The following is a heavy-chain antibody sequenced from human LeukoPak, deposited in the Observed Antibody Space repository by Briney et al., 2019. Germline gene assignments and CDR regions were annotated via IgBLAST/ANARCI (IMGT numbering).Heavy chain of an antibody. CDR3: ARGGGYSYGRKGWLDY. Sequence: SETLSLTCTVSGGSIRSSSYYWGWIRQPPGKGLEWIGEINHSGSTNYNPSLKSRVTISVDTSKNQFSLKLSSVTAADTAVYYCARGGGYSYGRKGWLDYWGQGTLVTVSS. CDR1: GGSIRSSSYY. V-gene: IGHV4-39*07. D-gene: IGHD5-18*01. J-gene: IGHJ4*02. CDR2: INHSGST.